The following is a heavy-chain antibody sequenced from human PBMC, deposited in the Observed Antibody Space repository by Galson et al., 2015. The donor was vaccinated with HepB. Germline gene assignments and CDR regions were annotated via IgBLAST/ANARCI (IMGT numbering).Heavy chain of an antibody. CDR3: ARDAAFGLPQDYGMDV. V-gene: IGHV1-46*04. CDR1: GYTVTNYY. Sequence: SVKVSCKASGYTVTNYYIHWVRQAPGQGLEWMGIINPSGGNTNYAQKLQGRVTMTRDTSTRTVYMELRSLTSVDTAVYYCARDAAFGLPQDYGMDVWGQGTTVSVSS. CDR2: INPSGGNT. D-gene: IGHD3-16*01. J-gene: IGHJ6*02.